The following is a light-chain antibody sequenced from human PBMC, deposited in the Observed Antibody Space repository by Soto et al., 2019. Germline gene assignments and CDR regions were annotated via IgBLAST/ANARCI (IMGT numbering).Light chain of an antibody. Sequence: EIVLTQSPATLSLSPGERATLSCRASQSVSSFLAWYQQKPGQAPRLLIFDASNRATGIPARFSGSGSGTDFTLTISSLEPEDFAVYYCQHRSICPGAVGQGTRLESK. CDR2: DAS. V-gene: IGKV3-11*01. CDR3: QHRSICPGA. J-gene: IGKJ5*01. CDR1: QSVSSF.